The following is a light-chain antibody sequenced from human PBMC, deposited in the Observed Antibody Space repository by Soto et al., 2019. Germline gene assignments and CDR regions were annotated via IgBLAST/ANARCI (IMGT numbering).Light chain of an antibody. V-gene: IGKV1-39*01. CDR1: QNILNF. CDR3: QQSYSSHRT. CDR2: GAS. J-gene: IGKJ1*01. Sequence: DIQMTQSPSSLSASVGDRVTITCRTSQNILNFLHWYQQKPGRAPKLLIQGASTLRSGVPSRFSGSGSETDFTLTISSLQPEDFATYYCQQSYSSHRTFGQGTKVEVK.